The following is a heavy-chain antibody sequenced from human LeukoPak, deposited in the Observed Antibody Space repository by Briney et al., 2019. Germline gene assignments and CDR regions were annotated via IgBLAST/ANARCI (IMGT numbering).Heavy chain of an antibody. V-gene: IGHV1-18*01. Sequence: ASVKVSCKASAYTLAGYYIHWVRQAPGQGLEWMGWISAYNGNTNYAQKLQGRVTMTTDTSTSTAYMELRSLRSDDTAVYYCARGGKYYYGSGSYPYYFDYWGQGTLVTVSS. CDR1: AYTLAGYY. CDR2: ISAYNGNT. D-gene: IGHD3-10*01. J-gene: IGHJ4*02. CDR3: ARGGKYYYGSGSYPYYFDY.